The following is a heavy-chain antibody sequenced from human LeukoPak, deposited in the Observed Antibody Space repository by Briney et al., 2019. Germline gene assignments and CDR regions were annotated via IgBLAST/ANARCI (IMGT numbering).Heavy chain of an antibody. CDR2: IYTSGST. CDR1: GGSISSYY. CDR3: ARGSVVPAAIVRDLAFDI. Sequence: SETLSLTCTVSGGSISSYYWSWIRQPAGKGLEWIGRIYTSGSTNYNPSLKSRVTMSVDTSKNQSYLKLSPVTAADTAVYYCARGSVVPAAIVRDLAFDIWGQGTMVTVSS. J-gene: IGHJ3*02. V-gene: IGHV4-4*07. D-gene: IGHD2-2*02.